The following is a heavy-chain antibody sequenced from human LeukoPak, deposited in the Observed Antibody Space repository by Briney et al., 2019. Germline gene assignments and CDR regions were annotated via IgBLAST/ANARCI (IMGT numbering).Heavy chain of an antibody. Sequence: GASVKVSCKASGGTFSSYAISWVRQAPGQGLEWMGGIIPIFGTANYAQKFQGRVTITADKSTSTAYMELSSLRSEDTAVYYCARGHIAADINDAFDIWGQGTMVTVSS. CDR3: ARGHIAADINDAFDI. V-gene: IGHV1-69*06. J-gene: IGHJ3*02. D-gene: IGHD6-13*01. CDR1: GGTFSSYA. CDR2: IIPIFGTA.